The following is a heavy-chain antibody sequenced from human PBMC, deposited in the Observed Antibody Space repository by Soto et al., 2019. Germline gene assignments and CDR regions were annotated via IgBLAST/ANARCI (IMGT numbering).Heavy chain of an antibody. CDR2: IYYSGST. J-gene: IGHJ4*02. Sequence: PSETLSLTCTVSGGSISSGGYYWSWIRQHPGKGLEWIGYIYYSGSTYYNPSLKSRVTISVDTSKNQFSLKLSSVTAADTAVYYCARINTAMTNRIFDYWGQGTLVTVSS. CDR1: GGSISSGGYY. D-gene: IGHD5-18*01. CDR3: ARINTAMTNRIFDY. V-gene: IGHV4-31*03.